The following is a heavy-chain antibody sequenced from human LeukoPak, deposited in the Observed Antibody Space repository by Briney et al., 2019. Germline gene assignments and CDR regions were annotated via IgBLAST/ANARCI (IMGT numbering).Heavy chain of an antibody. D-gene: IGHD4-17*01. CDR3: AHWTTVTLFDY. Sequence: SGPTLVNPKETLTLTCTFSGFSLSTSGVGVGWLRQPPEKALEWLALIYWNDDKRYSPSLKSRLTIAKDTSKNQVALTMTNMDPVDTATYYCAHWTTVTLFDYWGQGALVTVSS. V-gene: IGHV2-5*01. CDR2: IYWNDDK. CDR1: GFSLSTSGVG. J-gene: IGHJ4*02.